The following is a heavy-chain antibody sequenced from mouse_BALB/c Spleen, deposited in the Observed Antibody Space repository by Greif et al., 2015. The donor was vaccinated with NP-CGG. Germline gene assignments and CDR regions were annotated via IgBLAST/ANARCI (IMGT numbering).Heavy chain of an antibody. J-gene: IGHJ3*01. V-gene: IGHV5-17*02. CDR1: GFTFSSFG. CDR3: ARSREGFAY. Sequence: EVKLVESGGGLVQPGGSRKLSCAASGFTFSSFGMHWVRQAPEKGLEWVAYISSGSSTIYYADTVKGRFTISRDNPKNTLFLQMTSLRSEDTAMYYCARSREGFAYWGRGTLVTVSA. CDR2: ISSGSSTI.